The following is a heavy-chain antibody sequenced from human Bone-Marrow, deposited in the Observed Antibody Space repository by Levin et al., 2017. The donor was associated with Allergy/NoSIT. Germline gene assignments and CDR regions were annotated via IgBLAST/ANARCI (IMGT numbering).Heavy chain of an antibody. Sequence: PGGSLRLSCAASGFTFDSYSMSWVRQAPGKGLEWVSTVYIRGRDTFYADSVKGRFTISRDTSTNTLHLQMNSLRADDTAVYYCAKEDCSGGWCYGKGAFDLWGQGTMVTVSS. CDR1: GFTFDSYS. CDR3: AKEDCSGGWCYGKGAFDL. CDR2: VYIRGRDT. D-gene: IGHD2-15*01. J-gene: IGHJ3*01. V-gene: IGHV3-23*05.